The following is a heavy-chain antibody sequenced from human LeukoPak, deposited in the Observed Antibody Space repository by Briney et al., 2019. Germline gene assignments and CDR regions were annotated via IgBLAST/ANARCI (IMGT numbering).Heavy chain of an antibody. Sequence: SETLSLTCAVYGESLSGYYWSWIRQPPGKGREWIGEINHSGSTNYSQSLKSPVTISVDTSKNQFSLNLDSVTAADTAVYYCATGGRELATARRSEPGNWFDPWGQGTLVTVSS. J-gene: IGHJ5*02. CDR2: INHSGST. V-gene: IGHV4-34*01. CDR3: ATGGRELATARRSEPGNWFDP. D-gene: IGHD3-3*02. CDR1: GESLSGYY.